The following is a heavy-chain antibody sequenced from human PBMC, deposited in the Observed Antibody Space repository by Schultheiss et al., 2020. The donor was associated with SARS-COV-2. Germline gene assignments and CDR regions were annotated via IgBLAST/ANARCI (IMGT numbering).Heavy chain of an antibody. CDR1: GYSFTTYW. V-gene: IGHV5-51*01. D-gene: IGHD5-12*01. J-gene: IGHJ4*02. CDR3: ASLNSGWVY. Sequence: GGSLRLSCKGSGYSFTTYWIGWVRQMPGKGLEWMGIIYPGDSDTRYSPSFQGQVTISADKSISTAYLQWSSLKASDSAMYYCASLNSGWVYWGQGTLVTVSS. CDR2: IYPGDSDT.